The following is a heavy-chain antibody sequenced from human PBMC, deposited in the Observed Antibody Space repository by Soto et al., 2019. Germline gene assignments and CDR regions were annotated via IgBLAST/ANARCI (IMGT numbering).Heavy chain of an antibody. CDR2: IYHSGST. Sequence: SETLSLTCAVSGGSISSGGYSWSWIRQPPGKGLEWIGYIYHSGSTYYNPSLKSRVTINPDTSNNQFSLKLSSVTAADTAVYYWAGVSGSYYYGMDVWGKGPTVTVPS. CDR1: GGSISSGGYS. D-gene: IGHD1-26*01. J-gene: IGHJ6*04. V-gene: IGHV4-30-2*01. CDR3: AGVSGSYYYGMDV.